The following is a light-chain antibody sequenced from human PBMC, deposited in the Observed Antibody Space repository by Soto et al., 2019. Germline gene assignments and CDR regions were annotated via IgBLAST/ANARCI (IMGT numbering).Light chain of an antibody. CDR2: ADN. J-gene: IGLJ1*01. V-gene: IGLV1-44*01. CDR1: NSNIGINK. CDR3: AAWDDTLNGRYV. Sequence: QSVLTQPPSASGTPGQRGTISYSGSNSNIGINKVSWYQQVPGTAPRVLIYADNQRPSGVTGRFSGSKSGTSASLAISWLQSEDEAAYYCAAWDDTLNGRYVFGTGTKLTVL.